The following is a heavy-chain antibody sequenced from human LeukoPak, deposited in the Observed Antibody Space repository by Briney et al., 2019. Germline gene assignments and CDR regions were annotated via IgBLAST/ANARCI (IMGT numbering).Heavy chain of an antibody. Sequence: GESLKISCKGSGYSSTSYWIGWGRQMPGKGLEWMGIIYPGDSDTRYSPSFQGQVTISADKSISTAYLQWSSLKASDTAMYYCARHVSSGTNWFDPWGQGTLVTVSS. V-gene: IGHV5-51*01. D-gene: IGHD3-10*01. J-gene: IGHJ5*02. CDR1: GYSSTSYW. CDR2: IYPGDSDT. CDR3: ARHVSSGTNWFDP.